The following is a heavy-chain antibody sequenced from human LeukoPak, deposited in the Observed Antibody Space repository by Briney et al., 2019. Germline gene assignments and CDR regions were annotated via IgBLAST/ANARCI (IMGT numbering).Heavy chain of an antibody. Sequence: AGGSLRLSCAASGFTFSGYSMNWVRQAPGKGLEWVSFISSSSNYVYHADSLKGRFTISRDNAKNSLYLKLNSLRAEDTAVYYCAREAPEQVRIAYFDYWGQGTLVTVSS. CDR1: GFTFSGYS. CDR3: AREAPEQVRIAYFDY. CDR2: ISSSSNYV. V-gene: IGHV3-21*01. J-gene: IGHJ4*02. D-gene: IGHD3-10*01.